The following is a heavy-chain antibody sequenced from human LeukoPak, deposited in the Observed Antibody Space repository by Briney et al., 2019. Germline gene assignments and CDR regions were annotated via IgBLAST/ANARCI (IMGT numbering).Heavy chain of an antibody. Sequence: PGGSLRLSCAASGFTFSSYAMSWVRQAPGKGLEWVSAISGSGGSTYYADSVKGRFTISRDNSKNTLYLQMNSLRAEDTAVYYCAKGRYYYDSSGYYDQLYYFDYWGQGTLVTVSS. D-gene: IGHD3-22*01. CDR1: GFTFSSYA. CDR3: AKGRYYYDSSGYYDQLYYFDY. CDR2: ISGSGGST. V-gene: IGHV3-23*01. J-gene: IGHJ4*02.